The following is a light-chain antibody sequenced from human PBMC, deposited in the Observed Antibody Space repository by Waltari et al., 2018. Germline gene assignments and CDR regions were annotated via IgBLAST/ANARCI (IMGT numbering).Light chain of an antibody. CDR2: SNN. CDR1: SSNVGNNP. J-gene: IGLJ3*02. V-gene: IGLV1-44*01. CDR3: AAWDYNLNGVL. Sequence: QSAMTQPPSASGTPGQTVTISCFGGSSNVGNNPVNWYQQLPGTAPKVLIYSNNQRRSGVPDRFSGSKSGTTASLAIRGLRSEDEADYYCAAWDYNLNGVLYGGGTKLTVL.